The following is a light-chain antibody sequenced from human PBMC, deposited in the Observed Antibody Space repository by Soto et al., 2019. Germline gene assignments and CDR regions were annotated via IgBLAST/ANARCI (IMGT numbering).Light chain of an antibody. CDR3: SSYTTSNTRQIV. V-gene: IGLV2-14*01. J-gene: IGLJ1*01. CDR1: SSDVGGYTY. CDR2: DVS. Sequence: QSALTQPASVSGSPGQAITISCTGTSSDVGGYTYVSWYQQHPGKAPKFIIYDVSNRPSGVSNRCSGSKSGNTASLTISGLQAEDEADYYCSSYTTSNTRQIVFGTGTKVTVL.